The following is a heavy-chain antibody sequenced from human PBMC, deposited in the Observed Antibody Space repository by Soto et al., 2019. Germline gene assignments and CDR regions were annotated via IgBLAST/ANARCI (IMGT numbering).Heavy chain of an antibody. Sequence: QVQLQESGPGLVKPSETLSLTCTVSGGSISGGVHSWSWIRQPPGKGLEWIGHIFDSGSTYYNPSLKSRLTISVDTSKNQFSLRLSSVTAADTAVYYCASEIMPLTNDWYFYLWGRGTLVTVSS. CDR2: IFDSGST. CDR3: ASEIMPLTNDWYFYL. CDR1: GGSISGGVHS. V-gene: IGHV4-30-4*01. J-gene: IGHJ2*01. D-gene: IGHD2-8*01.